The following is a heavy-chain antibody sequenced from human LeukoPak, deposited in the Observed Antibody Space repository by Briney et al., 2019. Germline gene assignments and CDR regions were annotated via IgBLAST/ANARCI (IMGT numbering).Heavy chain of an antibody. CDR1: GFTLSNYW. CDR3: VRQMVGASFDY. CDR2: IKQDGSET. V-gene: IGHV3-7*01. Sequence: GGSLRLSCAASGFTLSNYWMSWVRQAPGKGLEWVANIKQDGSETYYVDSVRGRFTFSRDNAENSVYLQMNSLRAEDTAIYYCVRQMVGASFDYWGQGTLVTVSS. D-gene: IGHD1-26*01. J-gene: IGHJ4*02.